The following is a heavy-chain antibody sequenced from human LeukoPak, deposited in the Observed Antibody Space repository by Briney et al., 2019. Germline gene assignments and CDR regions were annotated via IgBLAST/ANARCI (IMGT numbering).Heavy chain of an antibody. CDR2: MSPNSGDT. J-gene: IGHJ4*02. D-gene: IGHD1/OR15-1a*01. CDR1: GYTCTNLD. Sequence: ASVMVSCKTSGYTCTNLDINWLRQATGQGLEWMGWMSPNSGDTGYAQKFHGRVSMTRDTSISTAYMELSSLRSEDTAVYYCASNPPNNGDFYYWGLGSLVTVSS. V-gene: IGHV1-8*01. CDR3: ASNPPNNGDFYY.